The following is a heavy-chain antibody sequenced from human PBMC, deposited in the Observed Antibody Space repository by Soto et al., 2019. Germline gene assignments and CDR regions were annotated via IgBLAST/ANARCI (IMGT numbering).Heavy chain of an antibody. J-gene: IGHJ5*02. D-gene: IGHD3-10*01. CDR1: GGSINSYY. Sequence: QVQLQESGPGLVKPSETLSLTCTVSGGSINSYYWSWVRQPPGKGLEWIGQIYYTGSTNYNPSLTSRVTISVDRSKNLFSLRLSSVTAADTAVYYCAIAKTKLYNWFDPWGQGNLVTVSS. CDR2: IYYTGST. V-gene: IGHV4-59*08. CDR3: AIAKTKLYNWFDP.